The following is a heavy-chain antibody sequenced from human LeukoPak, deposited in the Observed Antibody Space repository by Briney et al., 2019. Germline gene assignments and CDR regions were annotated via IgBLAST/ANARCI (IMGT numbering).Heavy chain of an antibody. CDR2: ISSSSSYI. V-gene: IGHV3-21*01. Sequence: GGFLRLSCAASGLTFSSYSMNWVRQAPGKGLEWVSSISSSSSYIYYADSVKGRFTISRDNAKNSLYLQMNSLRAEDTAVYYCARDLGGATNYWGQGTLVTVSS. D-gene: IGHD1-26*01. J-gene: IGHJ4*02. CDR1: GLTFSSYS. CDR3: ARDLGGATNY.